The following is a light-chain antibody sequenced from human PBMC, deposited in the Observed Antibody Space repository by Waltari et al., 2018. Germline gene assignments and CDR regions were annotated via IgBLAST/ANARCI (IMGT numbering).Light chain of an antibody. V-gene: IGLV2-14*03. CDR1: SSDVDGFNF. Sequence: QSALTQPASMSGSPGQSITLSCTGTSSDVDGFNFVSWYQPYPGKAPKLIIYDVANRPSGVSHRFSGSRSGNTASLTISGLQAEDEADYYCSSYTSVNTRFGGGTKLTVL. CDR2: DVA. CDR3: SSYTSVNTR. J-gene: IGLJ2*01.